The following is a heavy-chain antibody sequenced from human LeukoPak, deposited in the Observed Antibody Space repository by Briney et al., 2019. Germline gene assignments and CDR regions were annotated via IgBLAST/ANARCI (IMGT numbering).Heavy chain of an antibody. J-gene: IGHJ4*02. CDR3: ARGRDYSFWSGYGGFDY. V-gene: IGHV3-30-3*01. D-gene: IGHD3-3*01. Sequence: GRSLRLSCAASGFTFSSYAMHWVRQAPGKGLEWVAVISYDGSNKYYADSVKGRFTISRDNAKNSLYLEMNSLRDEDTAVYYCARGRDYSFWSGYGGFDYWGQGALVTVSS. CDR2: ISYDGSNK. CDR1: GFTFSSYA.